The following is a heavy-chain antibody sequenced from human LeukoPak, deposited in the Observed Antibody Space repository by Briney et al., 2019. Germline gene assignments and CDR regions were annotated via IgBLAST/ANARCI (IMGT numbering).Heavy chain of an antibody. CDR1: GFTFSTYA. V-gene: IGHV4-30-2*01. CDR3: ARDVVTIFGVAPFDY. D-gene: IGHD3-3*01. CDR2: IYHSGST. Sequence: LRLSCAASGFTFSTYAMSWIRQPPGKGLEWIGYIYHSGSTYYNPSLKSRVTISVDRSKNQFSLKLSSVTAADTAVYYCARDVVTIFGVAPFDYWGQGTLVTVPS. J-gene: IGHJ4*02.